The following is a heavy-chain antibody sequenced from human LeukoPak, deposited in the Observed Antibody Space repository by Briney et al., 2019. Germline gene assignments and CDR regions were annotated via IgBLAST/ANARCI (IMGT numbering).Heavy chain of an antibody. Sequence: PGGSLRLSCAASGFTFSSYSMNWVRQAPGKGREGVSYISSSGTIKNHADSVKGRFSISRDNVKTSLYLQMNSLRAEDTAVYYCARDLGDYDHLMDVWGKGTTVTVSS. CDR3: ARDLGDYDHLMDV. CDR2: ISSSGTIK. D-gene: IGHD4-17*01. J-gene: IGHJ6*03. V-gene: IGHV3-48*04. CDR1: GFTFSSYS.